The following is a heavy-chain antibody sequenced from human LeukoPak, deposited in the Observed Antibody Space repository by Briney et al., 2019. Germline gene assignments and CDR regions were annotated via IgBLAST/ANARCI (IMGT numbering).Heavy chain of an antibody. J-gene: IGHJ6*02. CDR2: IIPILGIA. Sequence: GASVKVSCKASGGTFSSYAISWVRQAPGQGLEWMGRIIPILGIANYAQKFQGRVTITADKSTSTAYMELSSLRSEDTAVYYCATVTPLLAYGMDVWGQGTTVTVSS. V-gene: IGHV1-69*04. CDR1: GGTFSSYA. CDR3: ATVTPLLAYGMDV. D-gene: IGHD3-3*02.